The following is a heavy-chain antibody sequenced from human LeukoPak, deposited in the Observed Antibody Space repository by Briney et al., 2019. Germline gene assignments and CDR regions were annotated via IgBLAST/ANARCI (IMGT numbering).Heavy chain of an antibody. CDR1: GFTFSSYA. J-gene: IGHJ4*02. CDR3: AKRGVVIRVILVGFHKEAYYFDS. V-gene: IGHV3-23*01. Sequence: GGSLRLSCVAPGFTFSSYAMSWVRQAPGKGQEWVAGISDSGGRTNYADSVKGRFTISRDNPKNTLYLQMNSLRAEDTAVYFCAKRGVVIRVILVGFHKEAYYFDSWGQGALVTVSS. D-gene: IGHD3-22*01. CDR2: ISDSGGRT.